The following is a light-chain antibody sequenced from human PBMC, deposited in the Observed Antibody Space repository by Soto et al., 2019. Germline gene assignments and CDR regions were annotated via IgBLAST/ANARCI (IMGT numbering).Light chain of an antibody. CDR2: GAS. V-gene: IGKV3-20*01. J-gene: IGKJ2*01. CDR3: QQYGTSLA. CDR1: QSVSSNY. Sequence: EIVLTQSPGTLSLSPGERATLSCRASQSVSSNYLAWYRQKPGQAPRLLIYGASIRATGIPDRFSGSGSGTDFTLTISRLEPEDFAVYYWQQYGTSLAFGQGTKLEIK.